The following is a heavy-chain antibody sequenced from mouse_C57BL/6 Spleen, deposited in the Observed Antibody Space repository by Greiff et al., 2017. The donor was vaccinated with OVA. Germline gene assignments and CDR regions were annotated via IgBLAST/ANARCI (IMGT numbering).Heavy chain of an antibody. V-gene: IGHV1-18*01. Sequence: EVQLQESGPELVKPGASVKIPCKASGYTFTDYNMDWVKQSHGKSLEWIGDINPNNGGTSYNQKFKGKATLTVDKSSSTAYMELRSLTSEDTAVYYCAVYSNYFWFAYWGQGTLVTVSA. CDR1: GYTFTDYN. J-gene: IGHJ3*01. CDR2: INPNNGGT. D-gene: IGHD2-5*01. CDR3: AVYSNYFWFAY.